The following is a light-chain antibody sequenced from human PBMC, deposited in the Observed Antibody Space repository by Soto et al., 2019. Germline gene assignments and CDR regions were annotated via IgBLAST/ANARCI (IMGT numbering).Light chain of an antibody. J-gene: IGKJ1*01. CDR3: QQTYSSPQWT. Sequence: DIQITQSPFSLSPSLADRVTMTSGVSQSISSYLNWYQQKPGKPPKLLIYAAVSLQSGIPSRFSAYGSGTDFTLTISSLQPEDFATYYCQQTYSSPQWTFGQGTKVDI. CDR2: AAV. V-gene: IGKV1-39*01. CDR1: QSISSY.